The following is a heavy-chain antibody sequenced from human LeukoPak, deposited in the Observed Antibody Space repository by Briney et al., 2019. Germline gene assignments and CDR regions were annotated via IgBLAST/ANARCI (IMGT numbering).Heavy chain of an antibody. CDR2: ISRSSSTI. CDR1: GFTFSNDW. D-gene: IGHD3-22*01. Sequence: GGSLRLSCEASGFTFSNDWMGWVRQAPGKGLEWVSHISRSSSTIYYADSVKGRFTISRDNAKNSLYLQMNSLRAEDTAVYYCAKTTSYYDGAFDIWGQGTMVTVSS. V-gene: IGHV3-48*04. J-gene: IGHJ3*02. CDR3: AKTTSYYDGAFDI.